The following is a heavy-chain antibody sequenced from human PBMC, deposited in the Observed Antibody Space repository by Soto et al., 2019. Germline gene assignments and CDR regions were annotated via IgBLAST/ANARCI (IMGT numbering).Heavy chain of an antibody. Sequence: SETLSLTCTVSGGSISSGGYYWSWIRQHPGKGLEWIGYIYYSGSTYYNPSLKSRVTISVDTSKNQFSLKLSSVTAADTAVYYCARYRPPGDYYYYYMDVWGKGTTVTVSS. J-gene: IGHJ6*03. CDR1: GGSISSGGYY. D-gene: IGHD3-10*01. V-gene: IGHV4-31*03. CDR3: ARYRPPGDYYYYYMDV. CDR2: IYYSGST.